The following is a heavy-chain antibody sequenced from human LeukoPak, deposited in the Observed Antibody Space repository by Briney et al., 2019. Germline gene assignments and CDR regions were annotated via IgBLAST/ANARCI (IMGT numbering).Heavy chain of an antibody. V-gene: IGHV3-30*02. CDR3: AKDGSGWYNYYYMDV. Sequence: GGSLRLSCSTSGFPFSSFDMHWVRQAPGKGLDWVAFIRYDATDQYYSDSVKGRFTISRDNSKSTVYLQMNSLRAEDTAVYYCAKDGSGWYNYYYMDVWGKGTTVTVSS. CDR2: IRYDATDQ. D-gene: IGHD6-19*01. CDR1: GFPFSSFD. J-gene: IGHJ6*03.